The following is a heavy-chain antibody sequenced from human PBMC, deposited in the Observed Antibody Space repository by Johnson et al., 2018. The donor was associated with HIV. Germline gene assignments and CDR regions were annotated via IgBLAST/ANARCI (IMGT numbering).Heavy chain of an antibody. Sequence: QVQLVESGGGVVQPRRSLRLSCAASGFAFSGYALHWVRQAPGKGLEWVAVISYDGTKKDYGGSVKGRFTISRDNSKNTLSRQMNSLRAEDTAVYYGATSGDKYSSNWGDAFDIWGQGTMVTVSS. J-gene: IGHJ3*02. CDR2: ISYDGTKK. D-gene: IGHD6-13*01. CDR3: ATSGDKYSSNWGDAFDI. V-gene: IGHV3-30*04. CDR1: GFAFSGYA.